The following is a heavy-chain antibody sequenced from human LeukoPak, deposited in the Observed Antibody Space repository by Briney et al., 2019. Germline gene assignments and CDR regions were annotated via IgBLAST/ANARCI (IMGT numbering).Heavy chain of an antibody. CDR3: ALFAFWNSHYSFEN. J-gene: IGHJ4*02. CDR1: GASFSGYY. D-gene: IGHD3-3*01. V-gene: IGHV4-34*01. CDR2: VTAGRSS. Sequence: SETLSLTCAVSGASFSGYYWTWIRQSPGKGLEWIGEVTAGRSSNYNPSLKSRVTISVDTSTNQFSCNLKSVTSADTAVYYCALFAFWNSHYSFENWGQGTLVTVSS.